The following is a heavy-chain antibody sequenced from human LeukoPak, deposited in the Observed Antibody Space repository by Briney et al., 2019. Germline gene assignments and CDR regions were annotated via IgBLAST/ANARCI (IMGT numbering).Heavy chain of an antibody. CDR3: ARDRWEPYDAFDI. D-gene: IGHD4-23*01. V-gene: IGHV1-69*13. J-gene: IGHJ3*02. CDR2: IIPIFGTA. CDR1: GGTFSSYA. Sequence: ASVKVSCKASGGTFSSYAISWVRQAPGQGLEWMGGIIPIFGTANYAQKSQGRVTITADESTSTAYMELSSLRSEDTAEYYCARDRWEPYDAFDIWGQGTMVTVSS.